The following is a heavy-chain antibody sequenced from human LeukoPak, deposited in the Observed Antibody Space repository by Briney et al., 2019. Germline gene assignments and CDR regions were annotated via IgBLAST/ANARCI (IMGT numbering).Heavy chain of an antibody. J-gene: IGHJ4*02. Sequence: GTSLRLSCAASGFTFNSYGMNWVRQAPGKGLKWVSDISASGGSTYYADSVKGRFTVSRDNSKKTLHLQMNSLRAEDTAIYYCAKASSAGDSSSWNYWGQGILVTVSS. CDR3: AKASSAGDSSSWNY. CDR1: GFTFNSYG. V-gene: IGHV3-23*01. D-gene: IGHD6-13*01. CDR2: ISASGGST.